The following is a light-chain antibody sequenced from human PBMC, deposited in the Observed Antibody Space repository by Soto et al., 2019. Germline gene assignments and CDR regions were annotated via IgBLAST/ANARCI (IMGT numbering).Light chain of an antibody. Sequence: DILMTQSPPSLSASVGDTVTITCRASQNLVVYLHWYQQKPGEAPKILIYASNTLLSGAPTRFSGSGYGTDFTLTISSLQPEDFATYYCQQSYNVPWTFGQGTKVEVK. CDR2: ASN. CDR3: QQSYNVPWT. CDR1: QNLVVY. J-gene: IGKJ1*01. V-gene: IGKV1-39*01.